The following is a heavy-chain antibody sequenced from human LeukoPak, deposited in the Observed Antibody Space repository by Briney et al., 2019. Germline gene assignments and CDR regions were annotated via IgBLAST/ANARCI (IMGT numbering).Heavy chain of an antibody. J-gene: IGHJ6*03. D-gene: IGHD6-19*01. CDR3: ASTGPTAIAVAGTNYYYYYMDV. Sequence: ASETLSLTCTVSGGSISSGGYYWSWIRQPPGKGLEWIGYIYHSGSTYYNPSLKSRVTISVDRSKNQFSLKLSSVTAADTAVYYWASTGPTAIAVAGTNYYYYYMDVWGKGTTVTVSS. CDR2: IYHSGST. V-gene: IGHV4-30-2*01. CDR1: GGSISSGGYY.